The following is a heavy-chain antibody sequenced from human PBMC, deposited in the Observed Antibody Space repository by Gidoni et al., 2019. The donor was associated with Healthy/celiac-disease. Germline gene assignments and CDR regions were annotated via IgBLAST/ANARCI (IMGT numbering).Heavy chain of an antibody. V-gene: IGHV4-38-2*02. CDR2: IYHSGST. CDR1: GYSISSGYY. D-gene: IGHD1-7*01. J-gene: IGHJ4*02. Sequence: QVQLQESGPGLVKPSETLSLTCAVSGYSISSGYYWGWIRQPPGKGLEWIGSIYHSGSTYYNPSLKSRVTISVDTSKNQFSLKLSSVTAADTAVYYCAREVTGTTPFDYWGQGTLVTVSS. CDR3: AREVTGTTPFDY.